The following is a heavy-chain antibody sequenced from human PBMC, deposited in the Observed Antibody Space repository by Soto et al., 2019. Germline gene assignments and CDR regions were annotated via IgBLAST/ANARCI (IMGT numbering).Heavy chain of an antibody. CDR3: ATAGYYDSSGFTFDY. CDR2: FDPEDGET. J-gene: IGHJ4*02. V-gene: IGHV1-24*01. CDR1: GYTLTELS. Sequence: SSVKVSCKVSGYTLTELSMHWVRQAPGKGLEWMGGFDPEDGETIYAQKFQGRVTMTEDTSTDTAYMELSSLRSEDTAVYYCATAGYYDSSGFTFDYWGQGTLVTVSS. D-gene: IGHD3-22*01.